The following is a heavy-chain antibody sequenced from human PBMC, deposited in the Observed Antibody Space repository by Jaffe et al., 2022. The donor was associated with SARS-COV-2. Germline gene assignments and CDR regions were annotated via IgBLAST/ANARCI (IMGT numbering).Heavy chain of an antibody. Sequence: QVQLQESGPGLVKPSETLSLTCTVSGGSISTYYWSWIRQPPGKGLEWIGYIYYSGNTNYNPSLKSRVTISLDTSKNQFSLRLSSVTAADTAVYYCTRVATGGSGWFYFDSWGQGTLVTVSS. J-gene: IGHJ4*02. CDR2: IYYSGNT. CDR1: GGSISTYY. CDR3: TRVATGGSGWFYFDS. V-gene: IGHV4-59*01. D-gene: IGHD6-19*01.